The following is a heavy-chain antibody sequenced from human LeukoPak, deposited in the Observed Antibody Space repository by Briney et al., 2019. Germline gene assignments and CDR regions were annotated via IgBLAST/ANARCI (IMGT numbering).Heavy chain of an antibody. J-gene: IGHJ4*02. V-gene: IGHV4-38-2*01. CDR3: ARGGFGAFDY. D-gene: IGHD3-10*01. Sequence: SETLSPTCAVSGYSIRSGYYWGWIRQPPGKGLEWIGSIYHSGSTYYNSSLKNRVTISVDTSKNQFSLKLSSVTAADTAVYYCARGGFGAFDYWGQGTLVTVSS. CDR1: GYSIRSGYY. CDR2: IYHSGST.